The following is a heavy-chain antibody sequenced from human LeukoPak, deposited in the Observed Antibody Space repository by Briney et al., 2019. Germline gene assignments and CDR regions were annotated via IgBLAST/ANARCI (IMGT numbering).Heavy chain of an antibody. CDR1: GGSIRSYS. Sequence: SETLSLTCTVSGGSIRSYSWSWIRQPPGSGLEWIGYIHHSRSTNYNPSLKSRVTVSVDTSKNQFSLILSSVTAADTAMYYCARDIAKRAGTTFRYWGQGTLVTVSS. CDR2: IHHSRST. D-gene: IGHD1-1*01. J-gene: IGHJ4*02. CDR3: ARDIAKRAGTTFRY. V-gene: IGHV4-59*01.